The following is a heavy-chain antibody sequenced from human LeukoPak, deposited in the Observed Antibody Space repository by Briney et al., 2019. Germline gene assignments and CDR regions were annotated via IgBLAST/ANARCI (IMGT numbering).Heavy chain of an antibody. Sequence: SETLSLTCTVSGGSISSYYWSWIRQPPGKGLEWIGYIYYSGSTNYNPSLKSRVTISVDTSKNQFSLKLSSVTAADTAEYYCARIADYGDYYYYYMDVWGKGTTVTISS. CDR3: ARIADYGDYYYYYMDV. CDR1: GGSISSYY. V-gene: IGHV4-59*01. D-gene: IGHD4-17*01. CDR2: IYYSGST. J-gene: IGHJ6*03.